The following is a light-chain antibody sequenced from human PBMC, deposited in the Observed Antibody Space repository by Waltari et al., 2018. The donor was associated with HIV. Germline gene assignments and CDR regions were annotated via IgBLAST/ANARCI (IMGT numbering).Light chain of an antibody. CDR2: EGN. CDR1: SSDVGTYSL. V-gene: IGLV2-14*02. Sequence: QSALTQPASVSGSPGQSITISCTGSSSDVGTYSLVSWYQHHPGKAPKLMIYEGNKRPAGVSNRFSGAKSGNTAFLTISGLQAEDEADYYCSSYTSFSTVLFGGGTKLTVL. CDR3: SSYTSFSTVL. J-gene: IGLJ2*01.